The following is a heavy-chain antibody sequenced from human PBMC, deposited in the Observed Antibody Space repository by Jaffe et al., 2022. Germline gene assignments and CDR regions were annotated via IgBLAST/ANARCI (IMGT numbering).Heavy chain of an antibody. CDR1: GGSFSGYY. Sequence: QVQLQQWGAGLLKPSETLSLTCAVYGGSFSGYYWSWIRQPPGKGLEWIGEINHSGSTNYNPSLKSRVTISVDTSKNQFSLKLSSVTAADTAVYYCARSIAARLAVEPGGYFDYWGQGTLVTVSS. V-gene: IGHV4-34*01. CDR3: ARSIAARLAVEPGGYFDY. CDR2: INHSGST. D-gene: IGHD6-6*01. J-gene: IGHJ4*02.